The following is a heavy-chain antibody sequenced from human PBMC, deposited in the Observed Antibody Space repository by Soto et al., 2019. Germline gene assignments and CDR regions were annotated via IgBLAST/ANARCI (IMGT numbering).Heavy chain of an antibody. CDR2: IKSKTDGGTT. J-gene: IGHJ2*01. CDR1: GFTFSNAW. D-gene: IGHD2-2*01. Sequence: EVQLVESGGGLVKPGGSLRLSCAASGFTFSNAWMSWVRQAPGKGLEWVGRIKSKTDGGTTDYAAPVKGRFTISRDDSKNTLYLQMNSLKTEDTAVYYCTTDLLSRYCRSTSCQGYFDLWGRGTLVTVSS. V-gene: IGHV3-15*01. CDR3: TTDLLSRYCRSTSCQGYFDL.